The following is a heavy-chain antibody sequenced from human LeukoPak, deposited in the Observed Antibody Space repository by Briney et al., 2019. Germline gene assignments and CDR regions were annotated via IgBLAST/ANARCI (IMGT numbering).Heavy chain of an antibody. D-gene: IGHD6-6*01. J-gene: IGHJ4*02. V-gene: IGHV1-46*01. CDR2: INPSGGST. Sequence: ASVKVSCKASGYTFTSYYMHWVRQAPGQGLEWMGIINPSGGSTSYAQKFQGRVTMTRDTSTSTVYVELSSLRSEDTAVYYCARDGAPSSIAARGGFDYWGQGTLVTVSS. CDR3: ARDGAPSSIAARGGFDY. CDR1: GYTFTSYY.